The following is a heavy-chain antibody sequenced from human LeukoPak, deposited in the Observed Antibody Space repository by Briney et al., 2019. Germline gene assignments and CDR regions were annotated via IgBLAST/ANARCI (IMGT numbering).Heavy chain of an antibody. CDR3: GKNRYSGSLSPFDI. Sequence: QTGGSLRLSCAASGLTVNNNYMNWVRQAPGKGLEWVSALYIGGNTYYADSVRGRFTISRDNSKNTLYLQMNSLRAEDTAVYYCGKNRYSGSLSPFDIWGQGTMVTVSS. CDR1: GLTVNNNY. V-gene: IGHV3-53*01. J-gene: IGHJ3*02. D-gene: IGHD1-26*01. CDR2: LYIGGNT.